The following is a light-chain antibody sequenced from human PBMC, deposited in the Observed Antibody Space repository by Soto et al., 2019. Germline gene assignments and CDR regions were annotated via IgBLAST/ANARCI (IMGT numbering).Light chain of an antibody. Sequence: DIQMTQSPSTLSASVGDRVAITCRASQSISQWVAWYQQKPGRAPELLIYDASKLKSGVPSRFSGSGSGTEFSFTITSLRPDDSAMYYCQQYNGYSWTFDRGTKVEIK. J-gene: IGKJ1*01. CDR3: QQYNGYSWT. CDR2: DAS. CDR1: QSISQW. V-gene: IGKV1-5*01.